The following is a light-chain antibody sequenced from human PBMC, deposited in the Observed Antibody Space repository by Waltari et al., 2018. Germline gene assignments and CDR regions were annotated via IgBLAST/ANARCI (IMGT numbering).Light chain of an antibody. Sequence: EIMLTQSPATLPLSPGARATLSCRASQTVRTYLAWYQQKPGQAPRLLIFDASSRATGIPAKFSGSGSGTDFTLTVSNLESEDFAVYYCQQRANWPYTFGQGTRVEI. CDR2: DAS. J-gene: IGKJ2*01. V-gene: IGKV3-11*01. CDR3: QQRANWPYT. CDR1: QTVRTY.